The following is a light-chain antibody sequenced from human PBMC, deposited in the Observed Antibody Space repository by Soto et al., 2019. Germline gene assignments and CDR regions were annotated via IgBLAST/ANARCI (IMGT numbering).Light chain of an antibody. Sequence: IVMTQSPATLSVSPAETANLSCSASQSVSSNLAWYQQKPGQAPRLLIYGASTRATGIPARFSGSGSGTEFTLTISSLQSEDFAVYYCQQYNNWPPNFGRGTRLEIK. CDR1: QSVSSN. CDR2: GAS. V-gene: IGKV3-15*01. CDR3: QQYNNWPPN. J-gene: IGKJ5*01.